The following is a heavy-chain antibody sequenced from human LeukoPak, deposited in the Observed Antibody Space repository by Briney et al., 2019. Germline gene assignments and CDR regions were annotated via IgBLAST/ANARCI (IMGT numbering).Heavy chain of an antibody. D-gene: IGHD3-3*01. CDR1: GGSISSYY. V-gene: IGHV4-59*01. J-gene: IGHJ6*02. CDR3: ARSRSPADYGMDV. Sequence: SPSETLSLTCTVSGGSISSYYWSWIRQPPGKGLEWIGYIYYSGSTNYNPSLKSRVTISVDTSKNQFSLKLSSVTAADTAVYYCARSRSPADYGMDVWGQGTTVTVSS. CDR2: IYYSGST.